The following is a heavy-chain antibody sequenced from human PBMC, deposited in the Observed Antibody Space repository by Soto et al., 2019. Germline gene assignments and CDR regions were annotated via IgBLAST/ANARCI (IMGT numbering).Heavy chain of an antibody. Sequence: EVQLVESGGGLVQPGGSLRLSCAASEFTFSGRSVHWVRQAPGKGLVWVSGIDKVGTDSTYADSVKGRFTRSRDNAKNTVYLQMNRLTVEDTAVYYCARGWFGPDVWGKGTTVTVSS. CDR2: IDKVGTDS. CDR1: EFTFSGRS. CDR3: ARGWFGPDV. D-gene: IGHD3-10*01. V-gene: IGHV3-74*01. J-gene: IGHJ6*03.